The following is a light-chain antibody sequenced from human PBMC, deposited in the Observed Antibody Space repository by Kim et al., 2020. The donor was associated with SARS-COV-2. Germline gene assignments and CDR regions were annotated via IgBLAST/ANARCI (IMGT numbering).Light chain of an antibody. CDR2: AAS. CDR1: QSVGSN. Sequence: SPGERATLSCRASQSVGSNLAWYQQKPGQAPRILIYAASTRASGIPGRFSGSGSGTEFTLTISSLQSEDFAVYYCQQYNNWPPHTFGGGTKVDIK. J-gene: IGKJ4*01. CDR3: QQYNNWPPHT. V-gene: IGKV3-15*01.